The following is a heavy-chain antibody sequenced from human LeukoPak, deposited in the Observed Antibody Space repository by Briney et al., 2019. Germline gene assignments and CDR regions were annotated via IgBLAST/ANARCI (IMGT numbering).Heavy chain of an antibody. V-gene: IGHV3-53*01. CDR3: AALTRDY. CDR1: GFTVSSDY. J-gene: IGHJ4*02. CDR2: IHNSGNT. Sequence: PGGSLGLSCAASGFTVSSDYMSWVRQAPGKGLEWVSVIHNSGNTYNADSVKGRFTISRDNSKNTVYLQMNNLRAEDTAVYYCAALTRDYWGQGTLVTVSS.